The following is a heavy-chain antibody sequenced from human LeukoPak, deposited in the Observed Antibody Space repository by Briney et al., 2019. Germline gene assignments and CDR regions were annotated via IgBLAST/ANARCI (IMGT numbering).Heavy chain of an antibody. CDR2: ISGSGGST. CDR1: GFTFSSYA. CDR3: AKDSPSTIFGVRGDAFDI. J-gene: IGHJ3*02. D-gene: IGHD3-3*01. Sequence: GGSLRLSFAASGFTFSSYAMSWVRQAPGKGLEWVSAISGSGGSTYYADSVKGRFTISRDNSKNTLYLQMNSLRAEDTAVYYCAKDSPSTIFGVRGDAFDIWGQGTMVTVSS. V-gene: IGHV3-23*01.